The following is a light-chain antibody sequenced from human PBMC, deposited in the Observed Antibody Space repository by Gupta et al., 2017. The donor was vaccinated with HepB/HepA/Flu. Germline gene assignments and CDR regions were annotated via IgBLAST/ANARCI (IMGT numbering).Light chain of an antibody. CDR2: DTS. Sequence: ETVLTQSPATLPLSPGERATLSCRASQSVSIYLAWYQQKPGQTPRLLIYDTSNRATGIPARFSGRGSGTDFTLTISSLEPEDFAVYYCQQRSNWPLTFGGGSKVEIK. V-gene: IGKV3-11*01. CDR1: QSVSIY. J-gene: IGKJ4*01. CDR3: QQRSNWPLT.